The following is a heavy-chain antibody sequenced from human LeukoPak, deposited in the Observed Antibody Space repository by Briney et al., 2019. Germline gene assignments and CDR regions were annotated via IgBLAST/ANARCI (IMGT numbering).Heavy chain of an antibody. CDR2: INPNSGGT. V-gene: IGHV1-2*02. D-gene: IGHD1-26*01. CDR1: GYTFTGYY. CDR3: ARVPPSYNWFDP. J-gene: IGHJ5*02. Sequence: ASVKVSCKASGYTFTGYYMHWVRQAPGQGLEWMGWINPNSGGTNYAQKFQGRVTMTRDTSTSTAYMELRSLRSDDTAVYYCARVPPSYNWFDPWGQGTLVTVSS.